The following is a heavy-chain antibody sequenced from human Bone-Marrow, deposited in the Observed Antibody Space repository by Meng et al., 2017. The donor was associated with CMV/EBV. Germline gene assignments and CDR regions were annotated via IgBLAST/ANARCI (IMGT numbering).Heavy chain of an antibody. Sequence: GGSLRLSCAASGFTFSSYGMHWVRQAPGKGLEWVAFIRYDGSNKYYADSVKGRSTVSRDNSKNTLYLQMNSLRAEDTAVYYCAKDRATGFVRYYYGMDVWGQGTTVTVSS. CDR2: IRYDGSNK. J-gene: IGHJ6*02. CDR1: GFTFSSYG. D-gene: IGHD2-15*01. V-gene: IGHV3-30*02. CDR3: AKDRATGFVRYYYGMDV.